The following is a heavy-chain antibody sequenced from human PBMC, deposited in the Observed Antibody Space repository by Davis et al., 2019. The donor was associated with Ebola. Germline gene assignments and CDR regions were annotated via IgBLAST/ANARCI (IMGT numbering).Heavy chain of an antibody. D-gene: IGHD3-3*01. V-gene: IGHV4-59*01. CDR2: IYYSGST. Sequence: MPSETLSLTCTVSGGSISTYYWSWIRQPPGKGLEWIGHIYYSGSTNYNSSPKSRVTISVHTSKNQFSLKLSSVTAADTAVYYCARVPRSYDFWRDRYSYHGVDVWGQGTTVTVS. CDR3: ARVPRSYDFWRDRYSYHGVDV. J-gene: IGHJ6*02. CDR1: GGSISTYY.